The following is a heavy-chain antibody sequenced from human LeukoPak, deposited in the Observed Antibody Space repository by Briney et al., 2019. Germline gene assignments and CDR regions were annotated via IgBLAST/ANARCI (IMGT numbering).Heavy chain of an antibody. CDR2: FDPEDGET. V-gene: IGHV1-24*01. CDR3: ATAGSSVSFDY. J-gene: IGHJ4*02. Sequence: GASVKVSCKASGYAFTSYGISWVRQAPGKGLEWMGGFDPEDGETIYAQKFQGRVTMTEDTSTDTAYMELSSLRSEDTAVYYCATAGSSVSFDYWGQGTLVTVSS. D-gene: IGHD2-2*01. CDR1: GYAFTSYG.